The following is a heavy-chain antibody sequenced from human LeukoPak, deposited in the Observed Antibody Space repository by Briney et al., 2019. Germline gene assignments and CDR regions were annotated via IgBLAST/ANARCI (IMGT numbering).Heavy chain of an antibody. J-gene: IGHJ4*02. CDR3: ARQVYSGTHYFDY. Sequence: SETLSLTCTVSGGSISSSNFYWGWIRQPPGKGLEWIGSMYHRGSTYYNPSLKSRVTISVDTSKNQFSLRLSPVTAADTAVYYCARQVYSGTHYFDYWGQGTLVTVSS. D-gene: IGHD1-26*01. CDR2: MYHRGST. CDR1: GGSISSSNFY. V-gene: IGHV4-39*01.